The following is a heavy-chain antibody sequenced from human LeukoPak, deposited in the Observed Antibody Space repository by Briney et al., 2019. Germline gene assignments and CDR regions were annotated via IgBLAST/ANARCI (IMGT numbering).Heavy chain of an antibody. Sequence: GGSLRLSCAASGFTVSSNYMSWVRQAPGKGLEWVSVIYSGGSTYYADSVKGRFTISRDNSKNTLYLQVNSLRAEDTAVYYCARVRQRTTAFDYWGQGTLVTVSS. CDR3: ARVRQRTTAFDY. D-gene: IGHD1-7*01. V-gene: IGHV3-53*01. CDR1: GFTVSSNY. J-gene: IGHJ4*02. CDR2: IYSGGST.